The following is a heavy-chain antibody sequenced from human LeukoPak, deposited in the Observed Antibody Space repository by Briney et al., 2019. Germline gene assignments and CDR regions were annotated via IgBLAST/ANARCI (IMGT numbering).Heavy chain of an antibody. CDR3: ARGRDSYYDSSGYYGFDY. J-gene: IGHJ4*02. CDR2: IYYSGST. CDR1: GGSLSSYY. Sequence: SETLSLTCTVSGGSLSSYYWSWVRQPPGKGREWIGYIYYSGSTNYNPSLKSRVTISVDTSKNQFSLKLSSVTAADTAVYYCARGRDSYYDSSGYYGFDYWGQGTLVTVSS. V-gene: IGHV4-59*01. D-gene: IGHD3-22*01.